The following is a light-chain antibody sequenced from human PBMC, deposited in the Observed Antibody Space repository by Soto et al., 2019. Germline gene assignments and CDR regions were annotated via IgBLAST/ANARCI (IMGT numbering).Light chain of an antibody. CDR1: QSVSSSY. J-gene: IGKJ1*01. V-gene: IGKV3-20*01. Sequence: TLSLSPGERATLSCRASQSVSSSYLAWYQQKPGQAPRLLIYGASSRATGIPDRFSGSGSGTDFPLTISRLEPEDFAVYYCQQYGSSRTFGQGTKVEIK. CDR3: QQYGSSRT. CDR2: GAS.